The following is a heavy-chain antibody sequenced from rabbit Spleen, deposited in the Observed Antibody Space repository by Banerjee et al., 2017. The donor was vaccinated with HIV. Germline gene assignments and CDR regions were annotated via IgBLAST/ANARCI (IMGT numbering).Heavy chain of an antibody. J-gene: IGHJ4*01. D-gene: IGHD4-1*01. CDR2: IYSGIEYT. CDR1: GFSFSSGYD. V-gene: IGHV1S45*01. Sequence: QEQLEESGGDLVKPEGSLTLTCTASGFSFSSGYDMCWVRQAPGKGLEWIGYIYSGIEYTYYAIWAKGRFTISKTSSTTVTLQMTSLTVADTATYFCARVSETSGWGEDLWGPGTLVTVS. CDR3: ARVSETSGWGEDL.